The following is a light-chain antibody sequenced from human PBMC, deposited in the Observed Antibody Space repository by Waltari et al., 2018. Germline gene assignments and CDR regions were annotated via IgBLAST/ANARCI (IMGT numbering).Light chain of an antibody. J-gene: IGKJ2*01. CDR2: GAS. CDR3: LQYLSSPHT. CDR1: QSVSSS. V-gene: IGKV3-20*01. Sequence: EIVLTQSPDTLSLSPAERATLSCRASQSVSSSLAWYQQKPGQAPRRLFYGASNRATGIPDRFSGSGSGTDFTLTISRLEPEDFVVYYCLQYLSSPHTFGQGTKLEIK.